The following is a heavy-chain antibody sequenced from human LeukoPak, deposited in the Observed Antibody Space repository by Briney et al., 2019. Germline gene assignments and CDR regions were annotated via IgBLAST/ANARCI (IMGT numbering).Heavy chain of an antibody. CDR1: GGSISSYY. CDR3: AREKWGSSGWLFDY. Sequence: PSETLSLTRTVSGGSISSYYWSWIRQPAGKGPEWIGRIYTSGSTNYNPSLKSRVTMSVDTSKNQFSLKLSSVTAADTAVYYCAREKWGSSGWLFDYWGQGTLVTVSS. V-gene: IGHV4-4*07. D-gene: IGHD6-19*01. CDR2: IYTSGST. J-gene: IGHJ4*02.